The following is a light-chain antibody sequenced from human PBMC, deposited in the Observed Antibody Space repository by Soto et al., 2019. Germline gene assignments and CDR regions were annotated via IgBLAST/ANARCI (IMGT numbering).Light chain of an antibody. V-gene: IGLV2-14*01. CDR1: KSDIGSYNY. J-gene: IGLJ3*02. CDR3: SSYTSVSTWV. CDR2: DVN. Sequence: QSALTQPASVSGSPGQSSTISFTGTKSDIGSYNYVSWYQQHPGKAPKFIIYDVNNRPSGVSNRFSGSKSGNTASLTISGLQAEDEADYYCSSYTSVSTWVFGGGTKLTVL.